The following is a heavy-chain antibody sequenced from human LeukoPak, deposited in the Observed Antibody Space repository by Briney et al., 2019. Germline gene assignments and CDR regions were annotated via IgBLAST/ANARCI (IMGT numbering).Heavy chain of an antibody. CDR3: ARAVLGTEWELYGEFDY. V-gene: IGHV1-18*01. Sequence: ASVKVSCTASGYTFTSYGISWVRQAPGQGLEWRGWIGADNGNTNYAQKLQGRVTMTTDTSTSTAYMALRSLRSDAPAVYYCARAVLGTEWELYGEFDYWGQGTLVTVSS. CDR2: IGADNGNT. D-gene: IGHD1-26*01. CDR1: GYTFTSYG. J-gene: IGHJ4*02.